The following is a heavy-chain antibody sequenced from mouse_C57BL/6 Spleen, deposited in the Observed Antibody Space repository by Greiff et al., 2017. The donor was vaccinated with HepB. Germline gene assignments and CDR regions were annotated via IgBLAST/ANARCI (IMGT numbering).Heavy chain of an antibody. CDR2: IHPNSGST. J-gene: IGHJ2*01. CDR1: GYTFTSYW. Sequence: QVQLKESGAELVKPGASVKLSCKASGYTFTSYWMHWVKQRPGQGLEWIGMIHPNSGSTNYNEKFKSKATLTVDKSSSTAYMQLSSLTSEDSAVYYCARGAIYESGYWGQGTTLTVSS. D-gene: IGHD2-12*01. CDR3: ARGAIYESGY. V-gene: IGHV1-64*01.